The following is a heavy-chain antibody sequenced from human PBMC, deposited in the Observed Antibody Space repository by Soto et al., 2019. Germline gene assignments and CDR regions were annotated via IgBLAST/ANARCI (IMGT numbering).Heavy chain of an antibody. J-gene: IGHJ5*02. Sequence: EVQLVESGGGLVKPGGSLRLSCAASGFTFSSYTMSWVRQAPGKGLEWVSSISSSSTYIYYADSVKGGFTISRDNAKNSLYLQMNSLRAEDTAVYYCARDNGEFDPWGQGTLVTVSS. V-gene: IGHV3-21*01. CDR3: ARDNGEFDP. CDR2: ISSSSTYI. CDR1: GFTFSSYT. D-gene: IGHD3-10*01.